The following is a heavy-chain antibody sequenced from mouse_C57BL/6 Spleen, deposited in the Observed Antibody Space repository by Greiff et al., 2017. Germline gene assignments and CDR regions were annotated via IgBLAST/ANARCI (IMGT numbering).Heavy chain of an antibody. CDR1: GYTFTSYW. CDR3: ARVYDYDVKYFDY. J-gene: IGHJ2*01. V-gene: IGHV1-50*01. D-gene: IGHD2-4*01. Sequence: QVQLQQPGAELVKPGASVKLSCKASGYTFTSYWMQWVKQRPGQGLEWIGEIDPSDSYTNYNQKFKGKATLTVDTSSSTAYMQLSSLTSEDSAVYYGARVYDYDVKYFDYWGQGTTLTVSS. CDR2: IDPSDSYT.